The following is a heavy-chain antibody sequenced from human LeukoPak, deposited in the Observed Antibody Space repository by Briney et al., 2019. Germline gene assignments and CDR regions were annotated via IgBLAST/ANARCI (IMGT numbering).Heavy chain of an antibody. CDR1: GSTFSSYS. J-gene: IGHJ3*02. V-gene: IGHV3-48*01. D-gene: IGHD1-26*01. Sequence: PGGSLRLPCGALGSTFSSYSMNWVRQAPGKGLEWGSYISSITSTIYYAHSVKGRFTITRDNANNSPYLQKNSLRTADKAVYYCARGWELLSAFDIWGQGTMVTVSS. CDR3: ARGWELLSAFDI. CDR2: ISSITSTI.